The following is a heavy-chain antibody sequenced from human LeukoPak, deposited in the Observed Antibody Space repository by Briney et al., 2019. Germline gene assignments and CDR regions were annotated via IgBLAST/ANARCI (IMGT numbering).Heavy chain of an antibody. CDR3: AREVGWLHPQGAFDI. D-gene: IGHD5-12*01. CDR1: GGSISNYY. Sequence: SETLSLTCTVSGGSISNYYWSWIRQPPGKGLEWIGYIYYSGSTNYNPSLKSRVTISVDTSKNQFSLKLSSVTAADTAVYYCAREVGWLHPQGAFDIWGQGTMVTVSS. J-gene: IGHJ3*02. V-gene: IGHV4-59*01. CDR2: IYYSGST.